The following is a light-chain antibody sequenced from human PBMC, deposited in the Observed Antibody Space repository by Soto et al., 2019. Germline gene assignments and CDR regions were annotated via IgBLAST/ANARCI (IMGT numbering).Light chain of an antibody. J-gene: IGKJ1*01. CDR1: QSLRHSNGFNY. CDR2: LGS. CDR3: MQALQTPWT. V-gene: IGKV2-28*01. Sequence: DIVMTQSPLSLTVTPGEPASISCRSSQSLRHSNGFNYLDWYLQKPGQSPQLLIYLGSNRASGVPDRFSGSGSGTDFTLRISIVEAEDVGIYYCMQALQTPWTFGQGTKVDIK.